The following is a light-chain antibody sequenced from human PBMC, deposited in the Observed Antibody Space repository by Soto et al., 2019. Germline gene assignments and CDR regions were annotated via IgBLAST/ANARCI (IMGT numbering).Light chain of an antibody. Sequence: ETVLTQSPGTLSLSPGERATLSCRASQTIRSNYLAWYRQTPGQAPRLLIYGASNRATGIADRLSGSGSGKDFTLIIIRLEPEDFALYYCQQYGSSPWTFGQGTKVEIK. CDR1: QTIRSNY. J-gene: IGKJ1*01. CDR3: QQYGSSPWT. CDR2: GAS. V-gene: IGKV3-20*01.